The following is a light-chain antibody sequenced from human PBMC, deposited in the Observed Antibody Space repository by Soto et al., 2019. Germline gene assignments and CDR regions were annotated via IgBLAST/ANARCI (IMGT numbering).Light chain of an antibody. J-gene: IGLJ1*01. CDR3: NSYTSASFYV. CDR1: TSDIAGYNY. CDR2: EVT. V-gene: IGLV2-14*01. Sequence: QSALAQPASVSGSPGQSITISCTGTTSDIAGYNYVSWYQQPPGKATKLLIYEVTSRASGVSHRFSGSKSGNTASLTSSGLQAEDEAEYYCNSYTSASFYVFGTGTKLTVL.